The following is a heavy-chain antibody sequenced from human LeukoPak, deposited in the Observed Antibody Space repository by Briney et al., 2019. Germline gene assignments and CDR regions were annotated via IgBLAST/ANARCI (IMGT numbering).Heavy chain of an antibody. V-gene: IGHV3-7*01. CDR3: ARGNDYGGYIGIYFDY. Sequence: GESLRLSCAASGFTFSNYWMSWVRQAPGKGLEWVANIKRDESEKYYVDSVKGRFTISRDNAKSSLYLQMNSLGAEDTAVYYCARGNDYGGYIGIYFDYWGQGTLVTVSS. J-gene: IGHJ4*02. CDR1: GFTFSNYW. CDR2: IKRDESEK. D-gene: IGHD4-17*01.